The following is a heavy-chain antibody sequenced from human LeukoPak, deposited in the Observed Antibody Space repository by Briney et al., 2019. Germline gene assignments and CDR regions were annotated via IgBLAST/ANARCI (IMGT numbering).Heavy chain of an antibody. J-gene: IGHJ4*02. D-gene: IGHD2/OR15-2a*01. CDR1: GGSIGSYY. V-gene: IGHV4-59*12. CDR2: IYYSGST. Sequence: SETLSLTCTVSGGSIGSYYWSWIRQPPGKGLEWIGYIYYSGSTYYNPSLKSRVTISVDTSKNQFSLKLSSVTAADTAVYYCARESMAETFDYWGQGTLVTVSS. CDR3: ARESMAETFDY.